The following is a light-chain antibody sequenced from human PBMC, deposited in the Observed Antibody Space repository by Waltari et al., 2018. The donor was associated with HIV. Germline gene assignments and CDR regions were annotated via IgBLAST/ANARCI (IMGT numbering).Light chain of an antibody. CDR1: STDVGSYNL. J-gene: IGLJ1*01. CDR2: EGS. Sequence: QSALTQPASVSWSPGQPLLISCTGTSTDVGSYNLVSRYQQHPGKAPKVMIYEGSKRPSGVSNRFSGSKSGNTASLTISGLQAEDEADYYCCSYTGSSTRRPYVFGTGTKVTVL. V-gene: IGLV2-23*01. CDR3: CSYTGSSTRRPYV.